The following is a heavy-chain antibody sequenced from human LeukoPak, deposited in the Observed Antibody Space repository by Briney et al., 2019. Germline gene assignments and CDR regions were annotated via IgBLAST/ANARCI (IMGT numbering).Heavy chain of an antibody. J-gene: IGHJ4*02. CDR1: GGSISSFY. CDR3: ARESNMAAAGIDF. D-gene: IGHD6-13*01. V-gene: IGHV4-4*07. CDR2: ISTSGST. Sequence: SETLSLTCTVSGGSISSFYWSWIRQPAGKGLEWIGRISTSGSTYYNPSLKSRITMSLDTSKNQFSLRLSSVTAADTAVYYCARESNMAAAGIDFWGQGTLVTVSS.